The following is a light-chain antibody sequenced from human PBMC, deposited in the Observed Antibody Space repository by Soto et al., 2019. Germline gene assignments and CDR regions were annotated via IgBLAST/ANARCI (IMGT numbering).Light chain of an antibody. CDR1: QSISSY. CDR2: AAS. V-gene: IGKV1-39*01. CDR3: QQSSSTSYP. J-gene: IGKJ2*01. Sequence: DIQMTQSPSSLSASVGDRVTITCRASQSISSYLNWYQQKPGKAPQLLIYAASSLQSGVPSWFSGSGSGTDFTLTISSLQPEDFATYYCQQSSSTSYPFGQGTNLDI.